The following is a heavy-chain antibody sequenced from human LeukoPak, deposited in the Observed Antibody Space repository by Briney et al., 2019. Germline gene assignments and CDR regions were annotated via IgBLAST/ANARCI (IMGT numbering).Heavy chain of an antibody. Sequence: GGSLRLSCAASGFTFSSYGMHWVRQAPGKGLEWVAVLSYDGSNKYYADSVKGRFTISRDNSKNTLYLQMTNLRVDDTALYYCAIDPNWETHNWGQGVLVTVSS. CDR1: GFTFSSYG. V-gene: IGHV3-30*03. D-gene: IGHD7-27*01. CDR3: AIDPNWETHN. J-gene: IGHJ4*02. CDR2: LSYDGSNK.